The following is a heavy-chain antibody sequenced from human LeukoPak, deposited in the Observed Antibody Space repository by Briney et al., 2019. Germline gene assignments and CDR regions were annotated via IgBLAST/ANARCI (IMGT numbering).Heavy chain of an antibody. V-gene: IGHV4-61*02. J-gene: IGHJ6*03. D-gene: IGHD1-26*01. CDR2: IYTSGST. CDR1: GGSISSSSYY. CDR3: ARDFTDSGSSLVYYYYYMDV. Sequence: SETLPLTCTVSGGSISSSSYYWSWIRQPAGKGLEWIGRIYTSGSTNYNPSLKSRVTMSVDTSKNQFSLKLSSVTAADTAVYYCARDFTDSGSSLVYYYYYMDVWGKGTTVTVSS.